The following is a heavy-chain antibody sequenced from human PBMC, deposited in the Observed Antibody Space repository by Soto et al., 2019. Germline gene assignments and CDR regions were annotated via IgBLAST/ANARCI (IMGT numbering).Heavy chain of an antibody. J-gene: IGHJ4*02. CDR2: IYYSGST. CDR1: GGSISSYY. D-gene: IGHD5-12*01. CDR3: AREGDGYNVGLDY. Sequence: PSETLSLTCTVSGGSISSYYWSWIRQPPGKGLEWIGYIYYSGSTNYNPSLKSRVTISVDTSKNQFSLKLSSVTAADTAVYYCAREGDGYNVGLDYWGQGTLVTVSS. V-gene: IGHV4-59*01.